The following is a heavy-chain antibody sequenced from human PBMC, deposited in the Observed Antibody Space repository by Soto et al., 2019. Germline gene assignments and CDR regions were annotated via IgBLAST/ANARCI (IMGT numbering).Heavy chain of an antibody. J-gene: IGHJ4*02. D-gene: IGHD1-26*01. CDR3: ARKRAFSGYLGY. Sequence: QVQLVESGGGVVQPGRSLRLSCAASGFTFSDSGMHWVRQAPGKGLEWVAVLWYDGGNKYYADSVKGRFTISRDNSKNTLFLQMNSLRVEDPAVYYCARKRAFSGYLGYWGQGTLVSVSP. CDR2: LWYDGGNK. V-gene: IGHV3-33*01. CDR1: GFTFSDSG.